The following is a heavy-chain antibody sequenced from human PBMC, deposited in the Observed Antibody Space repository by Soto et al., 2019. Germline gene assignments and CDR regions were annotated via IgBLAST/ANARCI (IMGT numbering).Heavy chain of an antibody. D-gene: IGHD2-2*02. CDR1: GYTFTGYY. J-gene: IGHJ6*02. V-gene: IGHV1-2*04. CDR2: INPNSGGT. Sequence: ASVKVSCKASGYTFTGYYMHWVRQAPGQGXEWMGWINPNSGGTNYAQKFQGWVTMTRDTSISTAYMELSRLRSDDTAVYYCAREFLDNHIIVVPAAIRPGVYYYYYGMDVWGQGTTVTVSS. CDR3: AREFLDNHIIVVPAAIRPGVYYYYYGMDV.